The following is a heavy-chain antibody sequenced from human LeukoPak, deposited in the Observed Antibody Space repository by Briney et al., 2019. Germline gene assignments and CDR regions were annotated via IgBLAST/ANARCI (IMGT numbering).Heavy chain of an antibody. V-gene: IGHV3-33*06. CDR3: AKLGTSGSYSFDY. Sequence: GGSLRLSCAASGFTFSSYGMLWVRQAPGKGLEWVAVIWYDGSNKYYADPVKGRFTISRDNSKNTLYLQMNSLRAEDTAVYYCAKLGTSGSYSFDYWGQGTLVTVSS. J-gene: IGHJ4*02. CDR1: GFTFSSYG. D-gene: IGHD1-26*01. CDR2: IWYDGSNK.